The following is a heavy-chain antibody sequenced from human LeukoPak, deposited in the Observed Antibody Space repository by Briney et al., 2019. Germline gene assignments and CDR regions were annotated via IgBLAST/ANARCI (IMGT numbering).Heavy chain of an antibody. CDR3: ARESPMVYEPIDC. CDR1: GFTFSRYS. D-gene: IGHD2-8*01. CDR2: INSDGSGT. J-gene: IGHJ4*02. Sequence: PGGSLRLSCEASGFTFSRYSMHWVRQAPGKGLVGVSRINSDGSGTHYTDVVKGRFTISRDNAKNTLYLQVNGLRAEDTAVYYCARESPMVYEPIDCWGQGTLVTVSS. V-gene: IGHV3-74*01.